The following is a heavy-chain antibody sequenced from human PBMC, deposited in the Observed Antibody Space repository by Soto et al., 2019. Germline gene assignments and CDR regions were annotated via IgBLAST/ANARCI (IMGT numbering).Heavy chain of an antibody. CDR3: ARGNDPVTRNWFDP. J-gene: IGHJ5*02. V-gene: IGHV1-3*01. D-gene: IGHD4-17*01. Sequence: ASVKVSCKASGYTSTDYGMHWVRQAPGQRLEWMGWINAGSGNTKYSQKFQGRVTITRDTSASTAYMELSSLRSEDTAVYYCARGNDPVTRNWFDPWGQGTLVTVSS. CDR2: INAGSGNT. CDR1: GYTSTDYG.